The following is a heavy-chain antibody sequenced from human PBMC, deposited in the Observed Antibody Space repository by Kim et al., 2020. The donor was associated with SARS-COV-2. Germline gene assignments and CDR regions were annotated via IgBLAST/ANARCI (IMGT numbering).Heavy chain of an antibody. Sequence: SETLSLTCTVSGGSISSYYWSWIRQPPGKGLEWIGYIYYSGSTNYNPSLKSRVTISVDTSKNQFSLKLSSVTAADTAVYYCSRLGEQWLVDYWGQGTLVTVSS. CDR1: GGSISSYY. J-gene: IGHJ4*02. CDR2: IYYSGST. V-gene: IGHV4-59*01. D-gene: IGHD6-19*01. CDR3: SRLGEQWLVDY.